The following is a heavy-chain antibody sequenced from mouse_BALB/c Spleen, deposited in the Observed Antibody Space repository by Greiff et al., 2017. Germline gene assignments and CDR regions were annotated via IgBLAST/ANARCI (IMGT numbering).Heavy chain of an antibody. D-gene: IGHD2-4*01. CDR1: GFTFSNYW. CDR2: IRLKSNNYAT. J-gene: IGHJ3*01. CDR3: TGYDYARLSFAY. Sequence: EVQLVESGGGLVQPGGSMKLSCVASGFTFSNYWMNWVRQSPEKGLEWVAEIRLKSNNYATHYAESVKGRFTISRDDSKSSVYLQMNNLRAEDTGIYYCTGYDYARLSFAYWGQGTLVTVSA. V-gene: IGHV6-6*02.